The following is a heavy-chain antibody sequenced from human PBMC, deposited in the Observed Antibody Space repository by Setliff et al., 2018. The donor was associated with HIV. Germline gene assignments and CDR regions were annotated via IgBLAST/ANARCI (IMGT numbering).Heavy chain of an antibody. CDR1: GYSLSPYA. CDR3: ARGGGGSYYVGAVDI. Sequence: ASVKVSCKASGYSLSPYAISWVRQAPGQGLEWIGGIIPIFGTANYAQKFQGRVTITRDTSASTAYMELGSLRSEDTAVYYCARGGGGSYYVGAVDIWGQGTVVTVSS. CDR2: IIPIFGTA. V-gene: IGHV1-69*05. D-gene: IGHD3-22*01. J-gene: IGHJ3*02.